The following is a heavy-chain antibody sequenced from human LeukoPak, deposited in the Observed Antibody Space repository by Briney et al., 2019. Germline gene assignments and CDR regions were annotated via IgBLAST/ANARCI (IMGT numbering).Heavy chain of an antibody. CDR3: ARVYHGSGSLHYYYYYMDV. D-gene: IGHD3-10*01. V-gene: IGHV1-18*01. J-gene: IGHJ6*03. CDR2: ISAYNGNT. CDR1: GYTFTSYG. Sequence: ASVKVSCKASGYTFTSYGISWVRQAPGQGLEWMGWISAYNGNTNYAQKLQGRVTMTTDTSTSTAYMELRSLRSDDTAVYYCARVYHGSGSLHYYYYYMDVWGKGTTVTISS.